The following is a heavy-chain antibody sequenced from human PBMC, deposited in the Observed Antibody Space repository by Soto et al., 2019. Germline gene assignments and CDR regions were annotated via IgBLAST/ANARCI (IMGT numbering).Heavy chain of an antibody. V-gene: IGHV3-23*01. Sequence: EIELLESGGRLVQPGGSLRLSCAASGFTFNTYAMGWVRQAPGKGLEWVSSISGSGAGTFYADSVKGRFTISRDNAKKMVYLQMNGLRADDTAVYYCAKEALTVAGNNFDSWGQGTLVTVSS. CDR2: ISGSGAGT. D-gene: IGHD6-19*01. J-gene: IGHJ4*02. CDR1: GFTFNTYA. CDR3: AKEALTVAGNNFDS.